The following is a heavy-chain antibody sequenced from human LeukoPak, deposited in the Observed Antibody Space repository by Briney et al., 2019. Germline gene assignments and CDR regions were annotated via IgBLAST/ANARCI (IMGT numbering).Heavy chain of an antibody. Sequence: GASVKVSCKASSYTFISYGISWVRQAPGQGLEWMGWISPYNGNTKYAQKFQGRVTMTTDTSASTVYMELSSLRSEDTAVYYCARESHPDLIYFDYWGQGTLVTVSS. CDR2: ISPYNGNT. D-gene: IGHD3-3*01. CDR3: ARESHPDLIYFDY. CDR1: SYTFISYG. V-gene: IGHV1-18*01. J-gene: IGHJ4*02.